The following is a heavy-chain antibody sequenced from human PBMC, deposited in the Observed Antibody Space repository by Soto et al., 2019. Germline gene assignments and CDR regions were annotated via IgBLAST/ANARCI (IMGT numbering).Heavy chain of an antibody. Sequence: LSLTCAVSGGSMYTPNWWTWVRQTPGKGLQWIGEIYHSESTNYNPSLKSRVTISVDKSKNQFSLNLTSVTAADTAMYYCARGTTRIRGLFDYWGQGILVTVSS. CDR3: ARGTTRIRGLFDY. V-gene: IGHV4-4*02. CDR2: IYHSEST. D-gene: IGHD1-1*01. J-gene: IGHJ4*02. CDR1: GGSMYTPNW.